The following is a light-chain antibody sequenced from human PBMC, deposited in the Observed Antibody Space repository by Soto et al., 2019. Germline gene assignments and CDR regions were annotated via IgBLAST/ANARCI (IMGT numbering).Light chain of an antibody. V-gene: IGKV1-39*01. Sequence: DIQMTQSPSSLSASVEDRVIITCRASQSISNHLNWYQQKPGKAPKLLIFAASSLQSGVPSRFSGSRSATDLTLTIRSLQPEDFATYYCQQSYSSPITFGGGTTVDIK. CDR3: QQSYSSPIT. CDR2: AAS. J-gene: IGKJ4*01. CDR1: QSISNH.